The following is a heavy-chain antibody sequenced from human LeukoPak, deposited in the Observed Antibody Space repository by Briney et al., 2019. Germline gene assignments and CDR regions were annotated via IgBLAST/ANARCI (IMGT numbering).Heavy chain of an antibody. CDR1: GGSFSGYY. CDR2: VFHTGST. CDR3: ARVVVYTGLPHPDL. D-gene: IGHD1-14*01. V-gene: IGHV4-34*12. J-gene: IGHJ4*02. Sequence: PSETLSLTCSVYGGSFSGYYWSWIRKTPGKGLEWIGNVFHTGSTSYSPSLSSRVTLSVDSTTRQFFLNLTSVTAADTAIYYCARVVVYTGLPHPDLWGQGTLVTVSS.